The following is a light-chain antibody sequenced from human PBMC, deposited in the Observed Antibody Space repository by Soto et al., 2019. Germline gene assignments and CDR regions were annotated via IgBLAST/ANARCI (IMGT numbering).Light chain of an antibody. CDR3: HQCGNSWWT. Sequence: EVVLTQSPNTLSLSPGESATLSCRASQAVSSTYLVWYQQKPVLAPRLLIYGASSSAPGISARCSCSGSGTYFSLTISRLATEEFEVYYCHQCGNSWWTFGEGTKVLI. CDR2: GAS. J-gene: IGKJ1*01. V-gene: IGKV3-20*01. CDR1: QAVSSTY.